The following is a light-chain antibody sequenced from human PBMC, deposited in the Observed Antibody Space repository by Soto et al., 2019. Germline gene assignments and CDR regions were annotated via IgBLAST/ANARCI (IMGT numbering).Light chain of an antibody. CDR1: VLAKKY. V-gene: IGLV3-27*01. CDR2: KDS. CDR3: YSAAENNLV. Sequence: SYELTQPSSVSVAPGQTAMITCSGDVLAKKYARWFQQKPGQAAVVVINKDSERPSGIPERLSGYSSGTTVTLTISGAQVEDEADYYCYSAAENNLVFGGGTKLTVL. J-gene: IGLJ2*01.